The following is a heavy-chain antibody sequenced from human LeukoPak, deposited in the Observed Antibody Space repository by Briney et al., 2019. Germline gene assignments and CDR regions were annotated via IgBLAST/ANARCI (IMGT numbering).Heavy chain of an antibody. CDR1: GGSISSYY. V-gene: IGHV4-59*01. D-gene: IGHD3-9*01. Sequence: SETLSLTCTVSGGSISSYYWSWIRQPPGKGLEWIGYIYYSGSTNYNPSLKSRVTISVDTSKNQFSLKLSSVTAADTAVYYCARAGVTGILTGYLPFTFDYWGQGTLVTVSS. J-gene: IGHJ4*02. CDR2: IYYSGST. CDR3: ARAGVTGILTGYLPFTFDY.